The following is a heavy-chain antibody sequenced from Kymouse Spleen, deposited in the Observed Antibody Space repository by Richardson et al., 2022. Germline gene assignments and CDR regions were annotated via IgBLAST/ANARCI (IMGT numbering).Heavy chain of an antibody. V-gene: IGHV4-34*01. J-gene: IGHJ6*02. D-gene: IGHD4-17*01. Sequence: QVQLQQWGAGLLKPSETLSLTCAVYGGSFSGYYWSWIRQPPGKGLEWIGEINHSGSTNYNPSLKSRVTISVDTSKNQFSLKLSSVTAADTAVYYCARKYGDYPYYYGMDVWGQGTTVTVSS. CDR2: INHSGST. CDR1: GGSFSGYY. CDR3: ARKYGDYPYYYGMDV.